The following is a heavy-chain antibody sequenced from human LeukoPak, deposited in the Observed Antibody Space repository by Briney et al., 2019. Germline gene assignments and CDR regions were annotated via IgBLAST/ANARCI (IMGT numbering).Heavy chain of an antibody. CDR3: ARVGGTNYYYYGMDV. CDR1: GGSISSYY. J-gene: IGHJ6*02. D-gene: IGHD1-26*01. V-gene: IGHV4-59*01. CDR2: IYYSGST. Sequence: PSETLSLACTVSGGSISSYYWSWIRQPPGKGLEWIGYIYYSGSTNYNPSLKSRVTISVDTSKNQFSLKLSSVTAADTAVYYCARVGGTNYYYYGMDVWGQGSTVTVSS.